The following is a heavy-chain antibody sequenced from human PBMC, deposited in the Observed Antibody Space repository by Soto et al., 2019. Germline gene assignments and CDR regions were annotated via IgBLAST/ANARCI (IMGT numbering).Heavy chain of an antibody. V-gene: IGHV3-30-3*01. Sequence: QVQLVESGGGVVQPGRSLRLSCAASGFTFSGYAMHWVRQAPGQGLEWVALISYDGSNKYYADSVKGRFTISRDNSKHTRYLQKNSLRAEDTAVDYCARGEEEGADYFDYWGQGTLVTVSS. J-gene: IGHJ4*02. CDR2: ISYDGSNK. CDR3: ARGEEEGADYFDY. CDR1: GFTFSGYA.